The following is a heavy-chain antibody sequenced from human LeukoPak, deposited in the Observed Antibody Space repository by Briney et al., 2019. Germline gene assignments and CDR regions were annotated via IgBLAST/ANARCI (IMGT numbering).Heavy chain of an antibody. D-gene: IGHD1-26*01. J-gene: IGHJ3*02. V-gene: IGHV4-59*01. Sequence: SSETLSLTCTVSGGSISSYYWSWIRQPPGEGLEWIEYIHYSGSTNYNPSFKSRVTISVDTSKNQFSLKLSSVTAADTAVYYCARDVGGRICASDIWGQGTMVTVSS. CDR3: ARDVGGRICASDI. CDR2: IHYSGST. CDR1: GGSISSYY.